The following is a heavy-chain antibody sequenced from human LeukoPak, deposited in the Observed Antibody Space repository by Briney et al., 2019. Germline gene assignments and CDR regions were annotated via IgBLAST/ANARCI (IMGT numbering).Heavy chain of an antibody. D-gene: IGHD6-19*01. CDR2: IYTSGST. Sequence: SETLSLTCTVSGGSISSYYWSWIRQPAGKGLEWIGRIYTSGSTNYNPSLKSRVTMSVDTSKNQFSLKLSSVTAADTAVYYCARGVSKWLFSDNWFDPWGQGTLVTVSS. J-gene: IGHJ5*02. V-gene: IGHV4-4*07. CDR3: ARGVSKWLFSDNWFDP. CDR1: GGSISSYY.